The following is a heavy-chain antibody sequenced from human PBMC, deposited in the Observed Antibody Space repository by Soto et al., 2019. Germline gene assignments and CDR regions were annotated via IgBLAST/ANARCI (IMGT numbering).Heavy chain of an antibody. CDR1: GFTFSNYA. CDR2: ISGSGGST. Sequence: GGSLRLSCAASGFTFSNYAMSWVRQAPGKGLEWVSTISGSGGSTYYADSVKGRFTISRDNSKNTLYLQMNSLRAEDTAVYYCAKDRFSGSWYSDYWGQGTLVTVSS. D-gene: IGHD6-13*01. CDR3: AKDRFSGSWYSDY. J-gene: IGHJ4*02. V-gene: IGHV3-23*01.